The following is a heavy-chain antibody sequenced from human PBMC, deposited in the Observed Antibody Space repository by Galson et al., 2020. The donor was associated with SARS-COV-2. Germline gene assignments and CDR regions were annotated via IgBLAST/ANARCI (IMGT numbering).Heavy chain of an antibody. J-gene: IGHJ6*03. Sequence: SETLSLTCTVSAGSISTSSDYSGWIRPPPGKGLEWIATISYSGSTYYNPSIKSRVMISVDKSKNQFSLKMSSVTAADTAVYYCARRKYYNYYMDVWGKGTTVTISS. CDR1: AGSISTSSDY. V-gene: IGHV4-39*01. CDR2: ISYSGST. CDR3: ARRKYYNYYMDV.